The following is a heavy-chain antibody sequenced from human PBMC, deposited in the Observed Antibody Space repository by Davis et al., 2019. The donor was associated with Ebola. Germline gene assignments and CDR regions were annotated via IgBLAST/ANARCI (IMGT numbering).Heavy chain of an antibody. D-gene: IGHD2-15*01. CDR2: INHSGST. J-gene: IGHJ4*02. Sequence: MPSETLSLTCTVSGDFTSSGVYYWGWIRQPPGKGLEWIGEINHSGSTNYNPSLKSRVTISVDTSKNQFSLKLSSVTAADTAVYYCARRRATQLDFEYWGQGTLVTVSS. V-gene: IGHV4-39*07. CDR3: ARRRATQLDFEY. CDR1: GDFTSSGVYY.